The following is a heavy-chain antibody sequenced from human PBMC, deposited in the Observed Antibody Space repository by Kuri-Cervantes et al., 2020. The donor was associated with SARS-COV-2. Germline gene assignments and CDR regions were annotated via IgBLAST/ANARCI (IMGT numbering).Heavy chain of an antibody. J-gene: IGHJ5*02. V-gene: IGHV1-46*01. CDR2: INPSGGST. CDR3: ARGHVVVVVAARSGWFDP. Sequence: ASVKVSCKASGYTFTSYYMHWVRQAPGQGLEWMGIINPSGGSTSYAQKFQGRVTMTRDTSTSTVYMELSSLRSEDTAVYYCARGHVVVVVAARSGWFDPWGQGTLVTVSS. CDR1: GYTFTSYY. D-gene: IGHD2-15*01.